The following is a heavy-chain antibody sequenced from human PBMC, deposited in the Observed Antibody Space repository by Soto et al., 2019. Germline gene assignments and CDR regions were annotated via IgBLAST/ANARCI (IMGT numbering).Heavy chain of an antibody. Sequence: VQLLESGGGLVQPGGSLRLSCAASGFTFSSYAMSWVRQAPGKGLEWVSAISGSGGSTYYADSVKGRFTISRDNSKNTLYLQMNSLRAEDTAVYYCAKDSDIVVVPAAAGYFDLWGRGTLVTVSS. D-gene: IGHD2-2*01. V-gene: IGHV3-23*01. CDR3: AKDSDIVVVPAAAGYFDL. CDR1: GFTFSSYA. CDR2: ISGSGGST. J-gene: IGHJ2*01.